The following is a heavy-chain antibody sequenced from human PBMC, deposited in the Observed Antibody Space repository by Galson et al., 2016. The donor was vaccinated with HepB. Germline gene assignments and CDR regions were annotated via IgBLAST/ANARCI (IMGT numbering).Heavy chain of an antibody. D-gene: IGHD5-12*01. Sequence: SLRLSCAASGFSFSDSYMTWIRQAPRRGLEWIAYISISGNTLYYADSVEGRFTISRDNAKKSLYLHMNSLRAEDTAVYYCARDVYSGFDQHNWFDPWGQGTLVTVSS. CDR2: ISISGNTL. J-gene: IGHJ5*02. CDR3: ARDVYSGFDQHNWFDP. V-gene: IGHV3-11*01. CDR1: GFSFSDSY.